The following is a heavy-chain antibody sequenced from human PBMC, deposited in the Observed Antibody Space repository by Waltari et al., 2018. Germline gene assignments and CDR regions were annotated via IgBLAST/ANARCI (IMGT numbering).Heavy chain of an antibody. J-gene: IGHJ6*03. CDR3: ARLTFSAAGRDYYYYYMDV. D-gene: IGHD6-13*01. CDR1: GYSFTSYW. Sequence: EVQLVQSGAEVKKPGESLKISCKGSGYSFTSYWIGWVRQTPGKGLEWMGIIYPGDSDTRYSPSFQGQVTISADKSISTAYLQWSSLKASDTAMYYCARLTFSAAGRDYYYYYMDVWGKGTTVTVSS. V-gene: IGHV5-51*01. CDR2: IYPGDSDT.